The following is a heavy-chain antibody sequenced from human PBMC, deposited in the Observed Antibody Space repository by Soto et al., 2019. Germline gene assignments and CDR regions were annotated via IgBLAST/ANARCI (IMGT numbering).Heavy chain of an antibody. CDR2: IIPILGIA. J-gene: IGHJ4*02. CDR3: ARGGVYDILTGYPFDY. D-gene: IGHD3-9*01. CDR1: GYTFTSYA. Sequence: GTSVKVSCKASGYTFTSYAMHWVRQAPGQGLEWMGRIIPILGIANYAQKFQGRVTITADKSTSTAYMELSSLRSEDTAVYYCARGGVYDILTGYPFDYWGQGTLVTVSS. V-gene: IGHV1-69*04.